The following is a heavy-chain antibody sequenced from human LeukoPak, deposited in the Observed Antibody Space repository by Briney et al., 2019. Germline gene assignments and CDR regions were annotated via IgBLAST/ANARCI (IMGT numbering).Heavy chain of an antibody. J-gene: IGHJ4*02. CDR3: ARQGVRGYDYPFDY. Sequence: ETLSLTCTVSGGSISSYYWSWIRQPPGKGLEWIGYIYYSGSTNYNPSLKSRVTISVDTSKNQFSLKLSSVTAADTAVYYCARQGVRGYDYPFDYWGQGTLVTVSS. D-gene: IGHD5-12*01. CDR1: GGSISSYY. CDR2: IYYSGST. V-gene: IGHV4-59*08.